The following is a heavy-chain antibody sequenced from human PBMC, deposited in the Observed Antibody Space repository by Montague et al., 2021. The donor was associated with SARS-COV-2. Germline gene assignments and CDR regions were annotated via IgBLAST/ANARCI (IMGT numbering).Heavy chain of an antibody. CDR3: ARAQNTCFIANCVNYFEV. J-gene: IGHJ4*02. CDR1: GFTFSSYG. CDR2: LSGSGAST. V-gene: IGHV3-23*01. D-gene: IGHD1-1*01. Sequence: SLRLACAASGFTFSSYGMSWIRQAPGKGLEWVSDLSGSGASTRYADSVNGRFTISRDNSKNTLYLQMNSLRAEDTAIYYCARAQNTCFIANCVNYFEVWGLGALVTVSS.